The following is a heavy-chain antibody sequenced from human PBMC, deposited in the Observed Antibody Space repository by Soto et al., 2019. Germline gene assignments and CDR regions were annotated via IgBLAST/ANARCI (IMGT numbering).Heavy chain of an antibody. CDR2: IWNDGSNS. J-gene: IGHJ6*02. CDR1: GFTFNNYG. V-gene: IGHV3-33*01. D-gene: IGHD6-13*01. CDR3: ARRQIPPPTRGAANARGAMDV. Sequence: QVQLVESGGGVVQPGRSLRLSCAASGFTFNNYGMHWVRQAPGKGLEWLAVIWNDGSNSSYANSVKGRFTISRDNSKKALYLQMSSRRAEDTGVYYCARRQIPPPTRGAANARGAMDVWGQGTTVTVSS.